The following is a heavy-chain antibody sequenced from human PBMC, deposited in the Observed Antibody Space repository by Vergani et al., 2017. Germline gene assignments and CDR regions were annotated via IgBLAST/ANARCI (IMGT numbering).Heavy chain of an antibody. CDR3: ARDDPSYGIDY. CDR1: GFTVSSNY. D-gene: IGHD1-26*01. CDR2: IYSGGST. V-gene: IGHV3-53*02. J-gene: IGHJ4*02. Sequence: EVQLVETGGGLIQPGGSLRLSCAASGFTVSSNYMSWVRQAPGKGLEWVSVIYSGGSTYYADSVKGRFTISRVNSKNTLYLQMNSLRAEDTAVYYCARDDPSYGIDYWGQGTLVTVSS.